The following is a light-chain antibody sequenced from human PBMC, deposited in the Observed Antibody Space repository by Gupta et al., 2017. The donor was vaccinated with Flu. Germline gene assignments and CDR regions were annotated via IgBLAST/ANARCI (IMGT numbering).Light chain of an antibody. CDR3: TSRTSSSVLGL. CDR2: DVN. Sequence: QSALTQPASVSGSPGQSITISCTGTSSDIGGYNYVCWYQQHPGKAPKLIIYDVNNRPTGVSGRFSGSKSGNTASLTISGLQAEDEADYYCTSRTSSSVLGLFGGGTKLTVL. J-gene: IGLJ3*02. CDR1: SSDIGGYNY. V-gene: IGLV2-14*03.